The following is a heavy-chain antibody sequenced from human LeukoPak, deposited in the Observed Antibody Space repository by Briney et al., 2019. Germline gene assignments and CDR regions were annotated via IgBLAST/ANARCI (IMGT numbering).Heavy chain of an antibody. CDR1: GFTFSSYG. D-gene: IGHD2-21*02. J-gene: IGHJ4*02. V-gene: IGHV3-33*01. Sequence: GRSLRLSCAASGFTFSSYGMHWVRQAPGEGLEWVAVIWYDGSNKYYADSVKGRSTISRDNSKNTLYLQMNSLRAEDTAVYYCARDRGGDIPFDYWGQGTLVTVSS. CDR2: IWYDGSNK. CDR3: ARDRGGDIPFDY.